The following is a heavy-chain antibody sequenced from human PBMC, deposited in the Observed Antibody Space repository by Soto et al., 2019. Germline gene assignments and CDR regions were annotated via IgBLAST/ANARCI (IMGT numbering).Heavy chain of an antibody. Sequence: QPGWSLGLACAASGVSLRGYAMAWVRQAPGKGLEYVSGISSNGVGTYYANSVQGRFTISRDNSKNTVYLQMGSLRPEDMAVYYCARRARPDFYYMDVWGKGTTVTVSS. V-gene: IGHV3-64*01. CDR3: ARRARPDFYYMDV. J-gene: IGHJ6*03. CDR2: ISSNGVGT. D-gene: IGHD6-6*01. CDR1: GVSLRGYA.